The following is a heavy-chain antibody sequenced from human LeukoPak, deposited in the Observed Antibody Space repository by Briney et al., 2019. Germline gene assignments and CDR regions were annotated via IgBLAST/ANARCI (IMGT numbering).Heavy chain of an antibody. CDR2: INHSGST. CDR1: GGSFSGYY. Sequence: PSETLSLTCAVYGGSFSGYYWSWIRQPPGKGLEWIGEINHSGSTNYNPSLKSRVTISVDTSKNQFSLKLSSVTAADTAVYYCARGSHYGDYVYYYYGMDVWGQGTTVTVSS. V-gene: IGHV4-34*01. J-gene: IGHJ6*02. CDR3: ARGSHYGDYVYYYYGMDV. D-gene: IGHD4-17*01.